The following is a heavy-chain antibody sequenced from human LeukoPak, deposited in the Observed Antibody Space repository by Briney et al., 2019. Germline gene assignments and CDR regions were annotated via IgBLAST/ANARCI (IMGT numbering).Heavy chain of an antibody. Sequence: SETLSLTCVVSGGSISSLNWWSWVRQPPGKGLEWIGEIYHSGNINSNPSLTSRVTISLDESKNQFSLKVTSVTAADTAVYYCARWTTVTRAFDYWGQGTLVTVSS. J-gene: IGHJ4*02. V-gene: IGHV4-4*02. CDR1: GGSISSLNW. D-gene: IGHD4-17*01. CDR3: ARWTTVTRAFDY. CDR2: IYHSGNI.